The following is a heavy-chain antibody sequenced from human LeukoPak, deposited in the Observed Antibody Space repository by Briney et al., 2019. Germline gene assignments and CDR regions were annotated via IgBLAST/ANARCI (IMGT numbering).Heavy chain of an antibody. V-gene: IGHV4-30-2*01. CDR1: GGSISSGGYY. CDR3: ARQTQYYDILTGYDY. D-gene: IGHD3-9*01. CDR2: IYHSGST. Sequence: SETLSLTCTVSGGSISSGGYYWSWIRQPPGKGLEWIGYIYHSGSTYYNPSLKSRVTISVDRSKNQFSLKLSSVTAADTAVYYCARQTQYYDILTGYDYWGQGTLVTVSS. J-gene: IGHJ4*02.